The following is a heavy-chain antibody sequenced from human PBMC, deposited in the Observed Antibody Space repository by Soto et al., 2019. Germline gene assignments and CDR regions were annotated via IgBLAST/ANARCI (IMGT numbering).Heavy chain of an antibody. CDR3: AIVVMYYHGSGSPHY. D-gene: IGHD3-10*01. V-gene: IGHV1-18*04. J-gene: IGHJ4*02. Sequence: ASVKVSCKASGYTFTSYGISWVRQAPGQGLEWMGWISAYNGNTNYAQKLQGRVTMTTDTSTSTAYMELRSLRSDDTAVYYCAIVVMYYHGSGSPHYSGPGLLVTVSS. CDR1: GYTFTSYG. CDR2: ISAYNGNT.